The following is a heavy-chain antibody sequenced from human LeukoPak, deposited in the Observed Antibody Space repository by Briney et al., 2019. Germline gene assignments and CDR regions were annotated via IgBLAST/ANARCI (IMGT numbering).Heavy chain of an antibody. D-gene: IGHD3-10*01. CDR2: MNPNSGNT. CDR1: GYTFTSYD. V-gene: IGHV1-8*01. J-gene: IGHJ5*02. CDR3: ARDSSEDGSGRS. Sequence: ASVKVSCKASGYTFTSYDINWVRQATGQGLEWMGWMNPNSGNTGYAQKFQGRVTMTRNTSISTAYMELSCLRSEDTAVYYCARDSSEDGSGRSWGQGTLVTVSS.